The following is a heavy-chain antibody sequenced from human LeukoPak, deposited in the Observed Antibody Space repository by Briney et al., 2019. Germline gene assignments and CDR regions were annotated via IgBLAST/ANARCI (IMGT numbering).Heavy chain of an antibody. V-gene: IGHV4-39*01. Sequence: SETLSVTCTVSGCSISDINYYWGWIRQPPGKGLEWIASIYYSGCTYYNPSLKSRVTISVDTSKKQFSLKLSSVTAADTAVYFCARNDFYGSGNYYFDYWGQGTLVTVSS. CDR3: ARNDFYGSGNYYFDY. J-gene: IGHJ4*02. CDR1: GCSISDINYY. D-gene: IGHD3-10*01. CDR2: IYYSGCT.